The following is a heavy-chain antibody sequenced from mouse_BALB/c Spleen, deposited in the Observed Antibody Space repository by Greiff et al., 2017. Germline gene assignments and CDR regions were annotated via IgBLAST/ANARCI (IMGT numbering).Heavy chain of an antibody. J-gene: IGHJ1*01. D-gene: IGHD2-4*01. V-gene: IGHV3-2*02. CDR3: ARTPTMITPHWYFDV. CDR1: GYSITSDYA. Sequence: EVKLVESGPGLVKPSQSLSLTCTVTGYSITSDYAWNWIRQFPGNKLEWMGYISYSGSTSYNPSLKSRISITRDTSKNQFFLQLNSVTTEDTATYYCARTPTMITPHWYFDVWGAGTTVTVSS. CDR2: ISYSGST.